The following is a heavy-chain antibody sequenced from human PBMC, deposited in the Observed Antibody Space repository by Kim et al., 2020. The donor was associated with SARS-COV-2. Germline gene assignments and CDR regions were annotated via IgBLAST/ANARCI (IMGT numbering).Heavy chain of an antibody. CDR1: GFTFSSYS. V-gene: IGHV3-21*01. CDR2: ISGVSGYI. J-gene: IGHJ3*02. Sequence: GGSLRLSCAASGFTFSSYSMNWVRQAPGKGLEWVSSISGVSGYIYYADSVKGRFTISRDNAKNSLYLQMNSLRAEDTAVYYCARDHIVVAATPGAFDIWGRGTMATVSS. CDR3: ARDHIVVAATPGAFDI. D-gene: IGHD2-15*01.